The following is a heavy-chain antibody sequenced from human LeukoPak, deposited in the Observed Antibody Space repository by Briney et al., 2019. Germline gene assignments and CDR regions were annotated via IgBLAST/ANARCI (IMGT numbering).Heavy chain of an antibody. CDR2: VINKCSTI. J-gene: IGHJ4*02. D-gene: IGHD1-26*01. Sequence: GGSLRLSRAASVYSFYRSERSCGPDAPGKGLECGSYVINKCSTIQYADSVKGRFTITRENAKNSLYLQMKSVRAEDTAVYYCARVGELRPPDYWGQGTLVTVSS. CDR1: VYSFYRSE. CDR3: ARVGELRPPDY. V-gene: IGHV3-48*03.